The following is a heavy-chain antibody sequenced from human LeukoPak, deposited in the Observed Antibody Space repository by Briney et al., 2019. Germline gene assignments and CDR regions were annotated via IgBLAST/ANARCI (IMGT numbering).Heavy chain of an antibody. D-gene: IGHD3-22*01. CDR1: GGSISSYY. Sequence: SETLSLTCTVSGGSISSYYWSWLRQPAGKGLEWIGRIYTSGSTNYNLSLKSRVTMSVDTSKNQFSLKLSSVTAADTAVYYCARDQGYDSSGYYVGYYFDYWGQGTRVTVSS. CDR2: IYTSGST. J-gene: IGHJ4*02. V-gene: IGHV4-4*07. CDR3: ARDQGYDSSGYYVGYYFDY.